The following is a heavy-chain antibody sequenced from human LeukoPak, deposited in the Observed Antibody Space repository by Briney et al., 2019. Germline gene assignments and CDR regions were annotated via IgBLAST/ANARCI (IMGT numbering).Heavy chain of an antibody. J-gene: IGHJ2*01. CDR1: GFTFSSYE. V-gene: IGHV3-48*03. CDR2: ISSSGSTI. Sequence: GGSLRLSCATSGFTFSSYEMNWVRQAPGKGLEWVSYISSSGSTIYYADSVKGRFTISRDNAKNSLYLQMNSLRAEDTAVYFCAREKIAVASVLCWYFDLWGRGTLVTVSS. D-gene: IGHD6-19*01. CDR3: AREKIAVASVLCWYFDL.